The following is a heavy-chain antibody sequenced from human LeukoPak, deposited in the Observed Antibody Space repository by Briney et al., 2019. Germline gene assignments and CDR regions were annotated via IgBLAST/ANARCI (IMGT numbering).Heavy chain of an antibody. Sequence: PSQTLSLTCIVSGSSISSYYWSWIRQPAGKGLEWIGRIYTTGNTNYNPSLKSRVTMSIDTSKKQFSLKLSSVTAADTAVYYCARGKYYYDSNSSYRYFDPWGQGTLVTVSS. CDR2: IYTTGNT. CDR3: ARGKYYYDSNSSYRYFDP. J-gene: IGHJ5*02. CDR1: GSSISSYY. D-gene: IGHD3-22*01. V-gene: IGHV4-4*07.